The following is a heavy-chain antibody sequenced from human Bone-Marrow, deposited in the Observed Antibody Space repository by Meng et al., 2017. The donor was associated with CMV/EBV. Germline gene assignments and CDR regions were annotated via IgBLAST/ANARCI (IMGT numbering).Heavy chain of an antibody. Sequence: SETLSLTCTVSGGSISSYYWSWIRQPPGKGLEWIGYIYYSGSTNYNPSLKSRVTISVDTSKNQFSLKLSSVTAADTAVYYCARDQQEPLAYGMDVWGRGTTVTVSS. V-gene: IGHV4-59*01. CDR1: GGSISSYY. J-gene: IGHJ6*02. CDR2: IYYSGST. D-gene: IGHD1-1*01. CDR3: ARDQQEPLAYGMDV.